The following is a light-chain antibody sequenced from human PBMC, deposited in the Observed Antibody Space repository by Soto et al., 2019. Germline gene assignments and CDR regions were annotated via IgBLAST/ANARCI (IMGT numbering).Light chain of an antibody. CDR1: QSVSRA. CDR2: DSS. Sequence: DIVLTQSPATLSVSPGESASLSCRASQSVSRALAWYQHVPGQAPRLLIYDSSTRATGVPARFSGSGSGTRFTLTISSLQSEDFAVYFCYQYDSSPWTFGQGTKVEIK. J-gene: IGKJ1*01. CDR3: YQYDSSPWT. V-gene: IGKV3-15*01.